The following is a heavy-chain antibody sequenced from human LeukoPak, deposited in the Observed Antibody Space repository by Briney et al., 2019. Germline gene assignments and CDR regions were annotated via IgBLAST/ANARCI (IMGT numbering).Heavy chain of an antibody. J-gene: IGHJ4*02. V-gene: IGHV3-23*01. CDR3: AKDRWGSPGAIVELGQ. CDR1: GFTLSSYA. D-gene: IGHD2-21*01. Sequence: PGRSLRLSCAASGFTLSSYAMSWVSQAPGKWLEVVSAISGSGGSTYYAESVKGRFTISRDNSKNTLYLQMNSLRDEDTAVYYCAKDRWGSPGAIVELGQWGQGTLITVSS. CDR2: ISGSGGST.